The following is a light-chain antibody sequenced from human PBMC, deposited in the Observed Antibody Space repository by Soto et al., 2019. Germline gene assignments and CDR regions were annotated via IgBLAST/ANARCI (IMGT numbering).Light chain of an antibody. J-gene: IGLJ3*02. Sequence: QSALTQPPSASGSPGQSVAISCTGTSSDVGGYNYVSWYQQHPGKAPKLMIYEVTKRPSGVPDRFSGSKSGNTASLTVSGLQAEGEADYYCSSHAGINNVVFGGGTKVTVL. CDR3: SSHAGINNVV. V-gene: IGLV2-8*01. CDR1: SSDVGGYNY. CDR2: EVT.